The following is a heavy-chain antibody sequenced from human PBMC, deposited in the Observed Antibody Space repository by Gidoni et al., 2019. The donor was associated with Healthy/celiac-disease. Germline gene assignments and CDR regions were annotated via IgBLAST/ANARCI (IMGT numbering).Heavy chain of an antibody. CDR3: ARRSGGYDYDYYYGMDV. Sequence: VQPVPSGAEGKNPGESLKVPRQGSGYHFSSYRIGWVRQMPGKGLEWMGVIYPGDSDTRYSPSFQGQVTISADKSISTAYLQWSSLKASDTAMYYCARRSGGYDYDYYYGMDVWGQGTTVTVSS. D-gene: IGHD5-12*01. J-gene: IGHJ6*02. CDR2: IYPGDSDT. CDR1: GYHFSSYR. V-gene: IGHV5-51*01.